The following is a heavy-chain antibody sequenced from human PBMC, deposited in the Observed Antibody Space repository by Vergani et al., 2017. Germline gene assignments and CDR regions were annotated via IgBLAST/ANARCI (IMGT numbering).Heavy chain of an antibody. CDR1: GFKSSDHY. D-gene: IGHD1-1*01. CDR3: AKNPGISTTRHYYAMDV. V-gene: IGHV3-11*04. CDR2: ISPGASTV. Sequence: LEESGGGSVKPGGSLRLSCAASGFKSSDHYMSWIRQAPGKGLEWVSHISPGASTVSYTDSVTGRFTVTRDNDNNSLTLDMTTLRVEDTAIYYCAKNPGISTTRHYYAMDVGGQGTTVTVSS. J-gene: IGHJ6*02.